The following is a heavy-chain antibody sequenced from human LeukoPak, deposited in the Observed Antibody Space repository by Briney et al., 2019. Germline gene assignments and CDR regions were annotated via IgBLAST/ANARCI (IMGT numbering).Heavy chain of an antibody. V-gene: IGHV1-69*01. CDR1: GGTFSSYA. CDR2: IIPIFGTA. J-gene: IGHJ5*02. D-gene: IGHD6-6*01. CDR3: AVKPFSYSSSNWFDP. Sequence: GSSVKVSCKASGGTFSSYAISWVRQAPGQGLEWMGGIIPIFGTANYAQKFQGRVTITADESTSTAYMELSSLRSEDTAVYYCAVKPFSYSSSNWFDPWGQGTLVTVSS.